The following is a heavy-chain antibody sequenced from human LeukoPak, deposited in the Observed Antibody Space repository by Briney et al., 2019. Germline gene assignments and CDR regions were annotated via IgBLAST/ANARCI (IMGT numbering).Heavy chain of an antibody. CDR3: AKHRGYSSDWFDP. CDR2: ISGSGAST. Sequence: ETLSLTCTVSGGSISSYYWSWVRQAPGKGLEWVSVISGSGASTYYADSVKGRFTISRDNSKNTVYLRMNSLRAEDTAIYYCAKHRGYSSDWFDPWGQGTMVTVSS. CDR1: GGSISSYY. V-gene: IGHV3-23*01. D-gene: IGHD5-18*01. J-gene: IGHJ5*02.